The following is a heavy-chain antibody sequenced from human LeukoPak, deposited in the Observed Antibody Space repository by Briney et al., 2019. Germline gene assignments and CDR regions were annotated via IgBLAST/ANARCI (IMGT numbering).Heavy chain of an antibody. Sequence: PSETLSLTCTVSGYSISSGYYWGWIRQPPGTGLEWIGSIYHSGSTYYNPSLKSRVTISVDTSKNQFSLKLSSVTAADTAVYYCARGGLQLGYWGQGTLVTVSS. CDR1: GYSISSGYY. J-gene: IGHJ4*02. CDR3: ARGGLQLGY. D-gene: IGHD1-1*01. CDR2: IYHSGST. V-gene: IGHV4-38-2*02.